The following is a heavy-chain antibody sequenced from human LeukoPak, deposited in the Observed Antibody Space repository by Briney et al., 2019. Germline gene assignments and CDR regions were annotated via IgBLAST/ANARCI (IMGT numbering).Heavy chain of an antibody. J-gene: IGHJ4*02. Sequence: ASVKVSCKASGYTFTAYYMHWVRQAPGQGLEWMGWIDPNSGATNYAQKFQGRVIITRDTSISTAYMEVSRLRSDDTAVYYCARIEGYCSGDRCYPVGAPRDYWGQGTLVTVSS. CDR2: IDPNSGAT. CDR3: ARIEGYCSGDRCYPVGAPRDY. V-gene: IGHV1-2*02. CDR1: GYTFTAYY. D-gene: IGHD2-15*01.